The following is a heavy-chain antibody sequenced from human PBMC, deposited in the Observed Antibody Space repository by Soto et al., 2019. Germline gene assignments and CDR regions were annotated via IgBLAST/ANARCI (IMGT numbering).Heavy chain of an antibody. Sequence: QVQLQESGPGLVMPSQTLSLTCTASGASLIRLVYYWTWIRQPPGKVLAWLGPISHPGATYYNPSLESRVVMSVDTSNNQFSLKLSSVTAADTAVFYCARGAVVSLVRGVMGGNWLDPWGQGTLVTVAS. CDR2: ISHPGAT. CDR3: ARGAVVSLVRGVMGGNWLDP. V-gene: IGHV4-30-4*01. D-gene: IGHD3-10*01. CDR1: GASLIRLVYY. J-gene: IGHJ5*02.